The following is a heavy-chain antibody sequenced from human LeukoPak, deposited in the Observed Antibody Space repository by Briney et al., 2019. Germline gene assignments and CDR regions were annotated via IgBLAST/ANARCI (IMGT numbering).Heavy chain of an antibody. J-gene: IGHJ6*03. V-gene: IGHV3-20*04. CDR1: GFTFTSYA. CDR3: ARGTRGYYYYYMDV. D-gene: IGHD2-2*01. CDR2: INWNGGST. Sequence: GGSLRLSCAASGFTFTSYAMHWVRQAPGKGLEWVSGINWNGGSTGYADSVKGRFTISRDSAKNSLYLQMNSLRAEDTALYYCARGTRGYYYYYMDVWGKGTTVTVSS.